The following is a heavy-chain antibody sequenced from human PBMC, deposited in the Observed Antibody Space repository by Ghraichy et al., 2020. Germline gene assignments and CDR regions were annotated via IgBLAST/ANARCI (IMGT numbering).Heavy chain of an antibody. CDR1: GYTFTSYG. CDR2: ISAYNGNT. CDR3: ARDSPSMVRGVIIPYYYYGMDV. D-gene: IGHD3-10*01. J-gene: IGHJ6*02. Sequence: ASVKVSCKASGYTFTSYGISWVRQAPGQGLEWMGWISAYNGNTNYAQKLQGRVTMTTDTSTSTAYMELRSLRSDDTAVYYCARDSPSMVRGVIIPYYYYGMDVWGQGTTVTVSS. V-gene: IGHV1-18*01.